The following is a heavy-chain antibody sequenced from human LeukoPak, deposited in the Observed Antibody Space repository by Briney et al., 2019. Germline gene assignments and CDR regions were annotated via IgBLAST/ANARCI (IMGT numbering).Heavy chain of an antibody. Sequence: QPGGSLRLSCAVSGFTFTYYDMHWVRQAPGKGLEWVAVISHDGSNQQYADSVKGQVTISRDNFKSTIYLQMDSLRAGDTAVYYCARQGDTGSGYFDYWGQGTLVTVSS. CDR3: ARQGDTGSGYFDY. D-gene: IGHD2-21*02. CDR2: ISHDGSNQ. V-gene: IGHV3-30-3*01. CDR1: GFTFTYYD. J-gene: IGHJ4*02.